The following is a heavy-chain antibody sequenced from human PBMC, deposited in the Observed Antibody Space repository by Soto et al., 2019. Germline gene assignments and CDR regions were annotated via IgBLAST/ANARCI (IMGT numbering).Heavy chain of an antibody. CDR1: GYSFTSYW. D-gene: IGHD2-2*01. CDR2: IDPSDSYT. Sequence: GSLKISCKGSGYSFTSYWISWVRQMPGKGLEWMGRIDPSDSYTNYSPSFQGHVTISADKSISTAYLQWSSLKASDTAMYYCARQVRYCSSTSCSYGMDVWGQGTTVTVSS. J-gene: IGHJ6*02. V-gene: IGHV5-10-1*01. CDR3: ARQVRYCSSTSCSYGMDV.